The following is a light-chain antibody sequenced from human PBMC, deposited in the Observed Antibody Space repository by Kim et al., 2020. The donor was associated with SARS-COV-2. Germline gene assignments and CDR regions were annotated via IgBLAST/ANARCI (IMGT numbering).Light chain of an antibody. V-gene: IGKV2-28*01. Sequence: DIVMTQSPLSLPVTPGEPASISCRSSQSLLHSNGYKYLDWYLQKPGQSPQLLIYLGSNRASGVPDRFSGSGSGTDFTLKISRVEAEDVGVHYCMQALQTFFGPGTKVDIK. J-gene: IGKJ3*01. CDR1: QSLLHSNGYKY. CDR3: MQALQTF. CDR2: LGS.